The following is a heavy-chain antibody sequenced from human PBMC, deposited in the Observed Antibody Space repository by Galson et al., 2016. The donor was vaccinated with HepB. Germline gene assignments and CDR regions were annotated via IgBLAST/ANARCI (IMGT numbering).Heavy chain of an antibody. J-gene: IGHJ6*02. CDR3: ARTAGGV. Sequence: SLRLSCAASGFTLSSSAMSWVRQAPGKGLEWVSAIHNDGGSTYYADSVKGRFTLSRDNSKNTLYLQMNSLRAEDTAVYYCARTAGGVWGQGTTVTVSS. CDR2: IHNDGGST. D-gene: IGHD6-13*01. CDR1: GFTLSSSA. V-gene: IGHV3-23*01.